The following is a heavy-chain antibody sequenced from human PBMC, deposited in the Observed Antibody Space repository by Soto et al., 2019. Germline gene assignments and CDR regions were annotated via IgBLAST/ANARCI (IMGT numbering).Heavy chain of an antibody. CDR3: EGSWT. V-gene: IGHV3-23*01. D-gene: IGHD5-12*01. CDR1: GFTIRNYA. CDR2: ISGSSDRT. J-gene: IGHJ3*01. Sequence: GGSLILSCAAPGFTIRNYAMSWVRQAPGKALEWVSGISGSSDRTYYADSVKGRFTISKDTSSNTLYLQMNSLRVEDTAVYHCEGSWTWGQGTMVTVSS.